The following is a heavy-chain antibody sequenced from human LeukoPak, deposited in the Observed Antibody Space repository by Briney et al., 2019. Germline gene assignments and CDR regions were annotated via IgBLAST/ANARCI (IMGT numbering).Heavy chain of an antibody. J-gene: IGHJ4*02. Sequence: GGSLRLSCAACGFTFSSYSMNWVRQAPGKGLEWGSSISSSSSYIYYADSVEGRFTISRDNAKNSLYVQMNSLRAEDTAVYYCARVSSGITHNDWGQGTLVTVSS. CDR3: ARVSSGITHND. V-gene: IGHV3-21*01. CDR1: GFTFSSYS. CDR2: ISSSSSYI. D-gene: IGHD3-10*01.